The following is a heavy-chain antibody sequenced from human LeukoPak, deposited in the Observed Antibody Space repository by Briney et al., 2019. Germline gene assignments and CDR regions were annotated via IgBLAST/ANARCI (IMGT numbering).Heavy chain of an antibody. J-gene: IGHJ4*02. CDR3: ARRNYDSGRVKVDY. CDR1: GFSFSNYW. Sequence: GESLKISCQGSGFSFSNYWIGWVRQMPGKGLEWMGIINPGDSDTRYSPSFRAQVTISADTSISTAYLQWSSLKASDTAMYYCARRNYDSGRVKVDYWGQGTQVTVSS. CDR2: INPGDSDT. D-gene: IGHD3-22*01. V-gene: IGHV5-51*01.